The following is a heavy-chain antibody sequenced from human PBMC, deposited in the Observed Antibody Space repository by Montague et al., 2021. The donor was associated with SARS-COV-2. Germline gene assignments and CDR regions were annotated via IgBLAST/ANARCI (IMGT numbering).Heavy chain of an antibody. CDR2: VKWNGGSP. J-gene: IGHJ4*02. V-gene: IGHV3-20*04. CDR3: GRLSSSTYYGYIDF. CDR1: GFNFDVYG. Sequence: SLRLSCAASGFNFDVYGMSWVRQAPGKGLQWVAGVKWNGGSPDYXDSLRGRFTISRDNAKNSLYLQMDSLRAEDTAFYYCGRLSSSTYYGYIDFWGQGTLVTVSS. D-gene: IGHD3-10*01.